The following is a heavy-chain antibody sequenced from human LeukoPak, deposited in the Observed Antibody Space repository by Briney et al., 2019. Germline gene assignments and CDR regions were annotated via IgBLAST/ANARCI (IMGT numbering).Heavy chain of an antibody. J-gene: IGHJ4*02. CDR1: GYTFTGYY. Sequence: GASVKVSFKASGYTFTGYYMHWVRQAPGQGLEWMGWINPNSGGTNYAQKFQGRVTMTRDTSISTAYMELSRLRSDDTAVYYCATALSYYVWYFDYWGQGTLVTVSS. V-gene: IGHV1-2*02. CDR3: ATALSYYVWYFDY. D-gene: IGHD3-22*01. CDR2: INPNSGGT.